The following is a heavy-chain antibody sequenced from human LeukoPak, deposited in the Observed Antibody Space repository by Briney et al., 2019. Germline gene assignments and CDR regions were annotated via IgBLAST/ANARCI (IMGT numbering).Heavy chain of an antibody. Sequence: PGGSLRLSCAASGFSFSSYWMHWVRQAPGKGLVWVSRINSDGSSTIYADSEKGRFTISRDNAKNTLYLQMNSLRGEDTALYYCTRGYVGIDYWGQGTLVTVSS. D-gene: IGHD5-12*01. CDR1: GFSFSSYW. CDR2: INSDGSST. J-gene: IGHJ4*02. CDR3: TRGYVGIDY. V-gene: IGHV3-74*01.